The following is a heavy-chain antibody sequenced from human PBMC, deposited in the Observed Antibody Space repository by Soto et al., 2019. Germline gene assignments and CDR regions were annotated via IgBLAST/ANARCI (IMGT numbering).Heavy chain of an antibody. J-gene: IGHJ4*02. V-gene: IGHV3-23*01. CDR3: AKRTPGYCSVGICHYFDF. Sequence: GGSLRLSCAASGFAFNNFAMSWVRQAPGKGLEWVSVIDGTGETTYYADPMKGRFTISRDNSKNTLYLQMNRLRAEDTAVYYCAKRTPGYCSVGICHYFDFWGQGSLVTVSS. CDR1: GFAFNNFA. D-gene: IGHD2-15*01. CDR2: IDGTGETT.